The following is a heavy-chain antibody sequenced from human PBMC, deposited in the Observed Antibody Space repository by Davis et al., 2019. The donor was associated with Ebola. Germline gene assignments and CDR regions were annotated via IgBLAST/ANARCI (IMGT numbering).Heavy chain of an antibody. CDR2: ITGSGDTR. CDR1: GFAFSGSA. D-gene: IGHD3-10*01. Sequence: GGSLRLSCAASGFAFSGSAMSWVRQAPGKGLEWVSSITGSGDTRSYADSVKARFTISRDNSKNTLSLQMNSLRADDTDVYYCAGRTYGSGSFWGQGTLVTVSS. V-gene: IGHV3-23*01. J-gene: IGHJ4*02. CDR3: AGRTYGSGSF.